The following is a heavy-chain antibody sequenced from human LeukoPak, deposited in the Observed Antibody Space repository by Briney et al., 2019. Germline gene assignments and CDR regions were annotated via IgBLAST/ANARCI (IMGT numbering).Heavy chain of an antibody. CDR3: ATIFHRGDV. CDR2: IYTRGST. Sequence: SETLSLTCTISGGSLSSYYWSWIRQPAGKGLEWIGRIYTRGSTNYNPSLKSRVTMSVDTSNNQFSLNLSSVTAADTAVYYCATIFHRGDVWGEGTTVTVSS. J-gene: IGHJ6*04. V-gene: IGHV4-4*07. CDR1: GGSLSSYY.